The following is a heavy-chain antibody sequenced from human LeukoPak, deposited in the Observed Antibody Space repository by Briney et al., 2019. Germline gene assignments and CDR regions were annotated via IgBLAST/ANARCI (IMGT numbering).Heavy chain of an antibody. V-gene: IGHV3-7*01. Sequence: GGSLRLSCAVSGFTFSGFWMSWSRQAPGKGLEWVASINSDGSEGYYADVVKGRFTISRDNSKNTLYLQMNSLRAEDTAVYYCARVRSAAGDYYYYGTDVWGQGTTVTVSS. CDR2: INSDGSEG. CDR1: GFTFSGFW. J-gene: IGHJ6*02. CDR3: ARVRSAAGDYYYYGTDV. D-gene: IGHD6-13*01.